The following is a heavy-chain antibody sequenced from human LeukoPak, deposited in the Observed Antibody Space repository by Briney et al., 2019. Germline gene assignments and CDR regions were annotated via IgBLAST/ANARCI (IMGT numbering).Heavy chain of an antibody. CDR3: ARGSHSSSWYPYYFDY. CDR1: GYTFTGYY. J-gene: IGHJ4*02. Sequence: ASVKVSCKASGYTFTGYYMHWVRQAPGQGLEWMGWINPNSGGTNYAQKFQGRVTMTRDTSISTAYMELSRLRSDDTAVYYCARGSHSSSWYPYYFDYWGRGTLVTVSS. D-gene: IGHD6-13*01. CDR2: INPNSGGT. V-gene: IGHV1-2*02.